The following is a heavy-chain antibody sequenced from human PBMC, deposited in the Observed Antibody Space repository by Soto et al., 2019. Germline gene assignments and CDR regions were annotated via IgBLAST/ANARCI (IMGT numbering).Heavy chain of an antibody. CDR2: LSGSGIGK. D-gene: IGHD2-2*01. Sequence: GGSLRLSCAASRFRVTSYAMSWLRQAPGKGLEWVSVLSGSGIGKEYADSVKGRFTISRDNSRNTLYLQMTGLRVEDTAVYYCAKDRYCSATSCQDFGSWGQGTLVTVSS. CDR1: RFRVTSYA. J-gene: IGHJ4*02. CDR3: AKDRYCSATSCQDFGS. V-gene: IGHV3-23*01.